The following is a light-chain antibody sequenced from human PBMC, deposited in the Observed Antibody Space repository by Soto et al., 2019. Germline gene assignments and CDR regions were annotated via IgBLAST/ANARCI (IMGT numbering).Light chain of an antibody. Sequence: QSVLTQPPSASGTPGQRVIISCSGSGSSIGSHDVYWYQHLPGTAPKVLIYRNDQWPSGVPDRFSGSKSGTSASLAISGLRSEDEADYYCAAWDGSLSGRVFGGGTKLTVL. CDR1: GSSIGSHD. J-gene: IGLJ3*02. V-gene: IGLV1-47*02. CDR2: RND. CDR3: AAWDGSLSGRV.